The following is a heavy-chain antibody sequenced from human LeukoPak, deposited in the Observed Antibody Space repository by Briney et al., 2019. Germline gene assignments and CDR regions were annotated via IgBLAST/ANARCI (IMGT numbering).Heavy chain of an antibody. CDR1: GGSISSYY. CDR2: IYTSGST. J-gene: IGHJ4*02. D-gene: IGHD6-19*01. V-gene: IGHV4-4*07. Sequence: KSSETLSLTCTVSGGSISSYYWSWIRQPAGKGLEWIGRIYTSGSTNYNPSLKSRVTMSVDTSKNQFSLKLSSVTVADTAVYYCAREWLVRGYFDYWGQGTLVTVSS. CDR3: AREWLVRGYFDY.